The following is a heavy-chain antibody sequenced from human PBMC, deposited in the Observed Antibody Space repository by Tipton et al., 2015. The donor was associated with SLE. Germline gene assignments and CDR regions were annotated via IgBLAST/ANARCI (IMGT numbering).Heavy chain of an antibody. V-gene: IGHV4-59*01. D-gene: IGHD1-1*01. J-gene: IGHJ5*02. CDR2: IYNSGST. CDR1: GASIRSYY. CDR3: ARDSLSGDNWFDP. Sequence: TLSLTCTVSGASIRSYYWSWIRQPPGTGLEWIGNIYNSGSTNYNPSLKSRVTMSLDTSKNQFSLKLSSVTAADTAVYYCARDSLSGDNWFDPWGQGTLVTVSS.